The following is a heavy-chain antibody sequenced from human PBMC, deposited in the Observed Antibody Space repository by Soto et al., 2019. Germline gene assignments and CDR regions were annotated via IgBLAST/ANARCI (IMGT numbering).Heavy chain of an antibody. V-gene: IGHV3-21*01. D-gene: IGHD3-10*01. CDR3: ARDLYYGSGSYKYYFDY. J-gene: IGHJ4*02. Sequence: GGSLRLSCAASGFTFSSYSMNWVRQAPGKXLEWVSSISSSSSYIYYADSVKGRFTISRDNAKNSLYLQMNSLRAEDTAVYYCARDLYYGSGSYKYYFDYWGQGTLVTVSS. CDR1: GFTFSSYS. CDR2: ISSSSSYI.